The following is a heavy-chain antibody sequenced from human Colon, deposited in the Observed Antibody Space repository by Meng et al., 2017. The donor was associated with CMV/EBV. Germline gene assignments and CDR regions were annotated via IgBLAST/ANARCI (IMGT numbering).Heavy chain of an antibody. CDR2: IYYSGST. CDR3: AREGRGIAVAGTIHYYYGMDV. J-gene: IGHJ6*02. CDR1: GGSISSYY. D-gene: IGHD6-19*01. V-gene: IGHV4-59*01. Sequence: GSLRLSCTVSGGSISSYYWSWIRQPPGKGLEWIGYIYYSGSTNYNPSLKSRVTISVDTSKNQFSLKLSSVTAADTAVYYCAREGRGIAVAGTIHYYYGMDVWGQGTTVTVSS.